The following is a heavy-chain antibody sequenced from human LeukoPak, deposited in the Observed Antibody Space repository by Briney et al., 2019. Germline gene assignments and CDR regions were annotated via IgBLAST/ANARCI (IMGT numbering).Heavy chain of an antibody. D-gene: IGHD6-19*01. CDR3: ARESYSSCWYALTAYGMDV. CDR2: ISSSSSTI. CDR1: GFTFSTYS. Sequence: GGSLRLSCAASGFTFSTYSMNWVRQAPGKGLEWVSYISSSSSTIYYADSVKGRFTISRDNAKNSLYLQMNSLRAEDTAVYYCARESYSSCWYALTAYGMDVWGQGTTVTVSS. V-gene: IGHV3-48*01. J-gene: IGHJ6*02.